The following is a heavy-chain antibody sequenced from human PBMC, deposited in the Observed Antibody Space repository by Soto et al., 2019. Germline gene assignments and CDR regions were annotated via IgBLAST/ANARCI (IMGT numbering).Heavy chain of an antibody. CDR1: GGSISSYY. J-gene: IGHJ4*02. CDR3: ARESGSYDPLDY. D-gene: IGHD1-26*01. Sequence: SETLSLTCSVSGGSISSYYWSWIRQPPGKGLEWIGYVYYSGNTNYNPSLKSRVTTSVDTSKNQFSLKLSSVTAADTAVYYCARESGSYDPLDYWGQGTLVTVSS. CDR2: VYYSGNT. V-gene: IGHV4-59*01.